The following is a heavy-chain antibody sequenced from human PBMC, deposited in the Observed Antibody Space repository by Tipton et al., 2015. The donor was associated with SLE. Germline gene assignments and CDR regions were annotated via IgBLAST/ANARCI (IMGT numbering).Heavy chain of an antibody. V-gene: IGHV3-23*01. CDR2: ISGSGGST. J-gene: IGHJ4*02. D-gene: IGHD4-17*01. Sequence: SLRLSCAASGFTFSSYGMSWVRQAPGKGLEWVSAISGSGGSTYYADSVKGRFTISRDNSKNTLYLQMNSLRAEDTAGYYCAKDHHGDYLLGFDYWGQGTLVTVSS. CDR3: AKDHHGDYLLGFDY. CDR1: GFTFSSYG.